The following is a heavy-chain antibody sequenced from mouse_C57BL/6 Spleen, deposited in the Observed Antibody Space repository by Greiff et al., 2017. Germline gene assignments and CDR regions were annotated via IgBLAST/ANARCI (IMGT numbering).Heavy chain of an antibody. Sequence: EVHLVESEGGLVQPGSSMKLSCTASGFTFSDYYMAWVRQVPEKGLEWVANINYDGSSTYYLDSLKSRFIISRDNAKNILYLQMSSLKSEDTDTYDCARYSNDDAMDYWGQGTSVTVAS. CDR2: INYDGSST. CDR3: ARYSNDDAMDY. V-gene: IGHV5-16*01. J-gene: IGHJ4*01. D-gene: IGHD2-12*01. CDR1: GFTFSDYY.